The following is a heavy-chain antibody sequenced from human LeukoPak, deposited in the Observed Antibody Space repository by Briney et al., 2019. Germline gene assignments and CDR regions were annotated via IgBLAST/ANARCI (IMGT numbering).Heavy chain of an antibody. V-gene: IGHV3-21*04. CDR3: VRGTDCSATTCYPLSAFDS. CDR2: ISSRGTST. J-gene: IGHJ4*02. Sequence: GGSLRLSCVASGFIFSDFGMNWVRQVPGKGLEWVAFISSRGTSTFYAESVKGRFTISRDTGKKSLDLQMTSLRGEDTAAYYCVRGTDCSATTCYPLSAFDSWGQGTLVTVSS. D-gene: IGHD2-2*01. CDR1: GFIFSDFG.